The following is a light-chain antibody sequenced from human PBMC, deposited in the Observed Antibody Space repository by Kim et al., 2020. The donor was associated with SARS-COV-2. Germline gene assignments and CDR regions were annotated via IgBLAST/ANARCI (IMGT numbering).Light chain of an antibody. Sequence: GQSITVSRTGTSSDVGRYNLVSWYQLHPGKAPKLMIYEVSKWPSGVSNRFSGSKSGNTASLTISGLQAEDEADYYCCSYASSSTLIFGGGTQLTVL. J-gene: IGLJ2*01. CDR2: EVS. CDR1: SSDVGRYNL. V-gene: IGLV2-23*02. CDR3: CSYASSSTLI.